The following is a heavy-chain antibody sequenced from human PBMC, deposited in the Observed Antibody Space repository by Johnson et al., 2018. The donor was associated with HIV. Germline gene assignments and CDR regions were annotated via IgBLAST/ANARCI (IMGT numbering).Heavy chain of an antibody. CDR3: AKDRGGTPPMGAFDI. V-gene: IGHV3-66*01. CDR2: FYSGDST. CDR1: GFTVSSNY. Sequence: VQLVESGGGLVQPGGSLRLSCAASGFTVSSNYMSWVRQAPGKGLEWVSTFYSGDSTYYADSVKGRFTISRDNSKNTLYLQMNSLRAEDTAVYYCAKDRGGTPPMGAFDIWGQGTMVTVSS. D-gene: IGHD3-10*01. J-gene: IGHJ3*02.